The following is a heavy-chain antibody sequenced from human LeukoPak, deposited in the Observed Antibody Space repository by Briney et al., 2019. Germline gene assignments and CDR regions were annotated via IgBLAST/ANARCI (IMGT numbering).Heavy chain of an antibody. J-gene: IGHJ4*02. D-gene: IGHD3-22*01. V-gene: IGHV1-18*01. CDR1: GYTFTSYG. CDR3: ARDMGIYDSSSPYYFDY. CDR2: ISAYNGNT. Sequence: ASVKVSCKASGYTFTSYGISWVRQAPGQGLEWMGWISAYNGNTNYAQKLQGRVTMTTDTSTSTAYMELRSLRSDDTAVYYCARDMGIYDSSSPYYFDYWGQGTLVTASS.